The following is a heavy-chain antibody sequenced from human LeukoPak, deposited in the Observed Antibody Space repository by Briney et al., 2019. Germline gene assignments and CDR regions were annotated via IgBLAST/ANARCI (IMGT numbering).Heavy chain of an antibody. CDR3: AREGYYGSGSPPSLYFDY. D-gene: IGHD3-10*01. CDR2: TSSDLNVK. J-gene: IGHJ4*02. CDR1: GFTFRNYV. Sequence: GGSLRLSCAASGFTFRNYVIHWVRQAPGKGLEWVAVTSSDLNVKLYADSVKGRFTISRDNSRSTLYLQMNSLRPEDTAINYCAREGYYGSGSPPSLYFDYWGQGTLVTVSS. V-gene: IGHV3-30-3*01.